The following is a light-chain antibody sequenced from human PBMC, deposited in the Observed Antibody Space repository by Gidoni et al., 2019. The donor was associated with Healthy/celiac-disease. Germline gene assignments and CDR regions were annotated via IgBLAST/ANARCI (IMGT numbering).Light chain of an antibody. J-gene: IGKJ5*01. CDR2: AAS. V-gene: IGKV1-39*01. CDR3: QQSYSTPGIT. CDR1: QSISSY. Sequence: DIQMTQSPSSLSTSVVDRVTITCRASQSISSYLNWFRQKPGKAPKLLIYAASSLQSGVPSRFRGSGSGTDFTLTISSLQPEDVATYYCQQSYSTPGITFGQGTRLEIK.